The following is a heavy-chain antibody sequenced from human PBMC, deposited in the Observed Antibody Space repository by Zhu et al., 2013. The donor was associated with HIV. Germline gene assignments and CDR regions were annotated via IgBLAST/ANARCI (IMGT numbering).Heavy chain of an antibody. V-gene: IGHV1-8*03. J-gene: IGHJ3*02. CDR1: GYTFIYYD. CDR3: ARGLYSTSSKAFDI. D-gene: IGHD6-6*01. CDR2: MNPKSGDT. Sequence: QLQLVQSGAEVKKPGASVKVSCKASGYTFIYYDVHWVRQATGQGLEWMGWMNPKSGDTGFASKFQGRVTITRNTSISTAYLELSSLRSEDTAVYYCARGLYSTSSKAFDIWGQGTMVTGLF.